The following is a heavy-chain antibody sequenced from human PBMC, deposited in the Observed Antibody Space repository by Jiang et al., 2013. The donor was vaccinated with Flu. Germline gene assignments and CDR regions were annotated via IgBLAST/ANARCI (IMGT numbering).Heavy chain of an antibody. CDR1: GYTFTSYG. D-gene: IGHD6-13*01. V-gene: IGHV1-18*01. CDR2: ISAYNGNT. CDR3: ARVNHSSSWYPLWAGSAYFDY. J-gene: IGHJ4*02. Sequence: GAEVKKPGASVKVSCKASGYTFTSYGISWVRQAPGQGLEWMGWISAYNGNTNYAQKLQGRVTMTTDTSTSTAYMELRSLRSDDTAVYYCARVNHSSSWYPLWAGSAYFDYWGQGTLVTVSS.